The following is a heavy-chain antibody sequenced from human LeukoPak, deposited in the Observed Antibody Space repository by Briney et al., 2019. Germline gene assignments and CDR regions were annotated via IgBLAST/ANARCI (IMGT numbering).Heavy chain of an antibody. V-gene: IGHV4-39*07. CDR3: ARGTGYSSSWYGFVTQNNWFDP. CDR2: IYYSGST. CDR1: GGSIRSSSYY. D-gene: IGHD6-13*01. Sequence: SETLSLTCTVSGGSIRSSSYYWGWIRQPPGKGLEWIGSIYYSGSTYYNPSLKSRVTISVDTSKNQFSLKLSSVAAADTAVYYCARGTGYSSSWYGFVTQNNWFDPWGQGTLVTVSS. J-gene: IGHJ5*02.